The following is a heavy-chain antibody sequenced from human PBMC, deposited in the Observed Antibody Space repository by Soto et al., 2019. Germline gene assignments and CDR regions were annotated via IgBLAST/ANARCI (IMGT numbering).Heavy chain of an antibody. D-gene: IGHD2-8*01. CDR2: IYPGDPDT. J-gene: IGHJ5*02. Sequence: GESLKISCQASGYSFSTYWIAWVRQMPGKGLEWMGIIYPGDPDTRYSPSFQGQVTISADKSISTAYLQWSSLKASDTAMYYCARCPPSYCTSGRFDPWGQGTLVTVSS. CDR1: GYSFSTYW. V-gene: IGHV5-51*01. CDR3: ARCPPSYCTSGRFDP.